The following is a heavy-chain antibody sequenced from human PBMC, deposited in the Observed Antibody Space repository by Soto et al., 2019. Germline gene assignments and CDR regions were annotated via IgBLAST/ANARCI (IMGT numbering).Heavy chain of an antibody. D-gene: IGHD2-2*01. CDR3: AKDCGVWSVVPAANYYGMDV. Sequence: GGSLRLSCAASGFTFSSYSMNWVRQAPGKGLEWVSLISWDGGSTYYADSVKGRFTISRDNSKNSLYLQMNSLRTEDTALNYCAKDCGVWSVVPAANYYGMDVWGQGTTVTVSS. V-gene: IGHV3-43*01. J-gene: IGHJ6*02. CDR1: GFTFSSYS. CDR2: ISWDGGST.